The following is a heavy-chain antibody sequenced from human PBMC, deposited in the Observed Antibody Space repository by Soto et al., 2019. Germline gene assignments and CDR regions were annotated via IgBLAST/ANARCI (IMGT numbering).Heavy chain of an antibody. CDR3: AKDTVERRTYGGNSLDY. CDR1: GFTFSSYG. Sequence: GGSLRLSCAASGFTFSSYGMHWVRQAPGKGLEWVAVISYDGSNKYYADSVKGRFTISRDNSKNTLYLQMNSLRAEDTAVYYCAKDTVERRTYGGNSLDYWGQGTLVTVSS. J-gene: IGHJ4*02. CDR2: ISYDGSNK. V-gene: IGHV3-30*18. D-gene: IGHD2-21*02.